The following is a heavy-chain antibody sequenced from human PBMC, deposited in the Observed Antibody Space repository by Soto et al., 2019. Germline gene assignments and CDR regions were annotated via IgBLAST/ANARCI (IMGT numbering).Heavy chain of an antibody. CDR1: GFTCSGSA. CDR3: TSLTTVVTAFDI. D-gene: IGHD4-17*01. J-gene: IGHJ3*02. CDR2: IRSKANSYAT. Sequence: PWWSLRLSCSASGFTCSGSAMHWFRQASGKGLEWVGRIRSKANSYATAYAASVKGRFTISRDDSKNTAYLQMNSLKTEDTAVYYCTSLTTVVTAFDIWGQGTMVTVSS. V-gene: IGHV3-73*01.